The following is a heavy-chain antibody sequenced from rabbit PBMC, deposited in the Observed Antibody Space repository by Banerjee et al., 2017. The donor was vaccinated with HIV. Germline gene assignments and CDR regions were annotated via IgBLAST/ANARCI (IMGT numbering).Heavy chain of an antibody. CDR3: ARSTSGYDIGDL. Sequence: QEQLEESGGGLVKPGGTLTLTCTASGFSFSSSYYMCWVRQAPGKGLEWIGCIYTGSGSTYYASWAKGRFTISKTSSTTVTLQMTSLTAADTATYFCARSTSGYDIGDLWGPGTLVTVS. D-gene: IGHD1-1*01. CDR1: GFSFSSSYY. J-gene: IGHJ4*01. CDR2: IYTGSGST. V-gene: IGHV1S45*01.